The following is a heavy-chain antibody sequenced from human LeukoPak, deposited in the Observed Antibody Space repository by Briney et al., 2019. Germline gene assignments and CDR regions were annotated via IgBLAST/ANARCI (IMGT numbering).Heavy chain of an antibody. CDR1: GFTFSSYA. Sequence: GGSLRLSCAASGFTFSSYAMSWVRQAPGKGLEWVSAISGSGGSTYYADSVKGRFTISRDKSKNTLYLQMNSLRAEDTAVYYCATYKWDCSGGSCYALGFDPWGQGTLVTVSS. CDR2: ISGSGGST. CDR3: ATYKWDCSGGSCYALGFDP. J-gene: IGHJ5*02. D-gene: IGHD2-15*01. V-gene: IGHV3-23*01.